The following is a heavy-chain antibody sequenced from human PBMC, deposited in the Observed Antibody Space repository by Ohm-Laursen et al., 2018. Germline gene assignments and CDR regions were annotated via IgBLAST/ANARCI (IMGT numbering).Heavy chain of an antibody. V-gene: IGHV4-34*01. CDR3: ARRGVAARLYYFDY. D-gene: IGHD6-6*01. Sequence: GTLSLTCTVNGGSFRGYFWNWIRQPPGKGPGWIGEINHSGSTNYNPSLQSRVTISVDTSKNQFSLKLSSVTTADTAVYYCARRGVAARLYYFDYWGQGTLVTVSS. J-gene: IGHJ4*02. CDR2: INHSGST. CDR1: GGSFRGYF.